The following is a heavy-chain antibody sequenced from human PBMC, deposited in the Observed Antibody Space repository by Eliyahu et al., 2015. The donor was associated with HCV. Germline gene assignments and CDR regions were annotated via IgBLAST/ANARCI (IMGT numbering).Heavy chain of an antibody. CDR1: GFPFXNYY. CDR2: IKHDGSER. J-gene: IGHJ5*02. V-gene: IGHV3-7*01. Sequence: EVQLVESGGGWVQPGKSLRLSCXAXGFPFXNYYMSWVRQAPGXGXEWVAXIKHDGSERYYVDSVKGRFSISRDNAKNSVYLQMNTLRAEDTAVFYCARGPGYSSSWYWFEAWGQGTLVTVSS. D-gene: IGHD6-13*01. CDR3: ARGPGYSSSWYWFEA.